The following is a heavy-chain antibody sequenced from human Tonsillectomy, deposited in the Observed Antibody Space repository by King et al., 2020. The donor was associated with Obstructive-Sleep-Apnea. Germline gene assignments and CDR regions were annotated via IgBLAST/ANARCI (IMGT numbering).Heavy chain of an antibody. V-gene: IGHV4-4*02. CDR2: IYQDGRI. Sequence: VQLQESGPGLVKPSETLSVTCAVSGGSISSNKWWSWARQPPGKGLEWIGEIYQDGRINYNPSLKSRATMSVDTSNNQFSLKLSSVTAADTAVYYCAREGRTGYSLDFWGQGTLVTVSS. CDR1: GGSISSNKW. CDR3: AREGRTGYSLDF. J-gene: IGHJ4*02. D-gene: IGHD5-18*01.